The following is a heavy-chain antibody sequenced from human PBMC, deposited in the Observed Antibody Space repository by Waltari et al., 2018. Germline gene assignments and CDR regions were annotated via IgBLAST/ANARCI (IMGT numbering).Heavy chain of an antibody. J-gene: IGHJ5*02. CDR3: VRHQSVAGKAWFDP. V-gene: IGHV3-23*01. CDR2: ISGSGSST. D-gene: IGHD6-19*01. Sequence: DVQLLESGGGLVQPGGSLRLSCAASGFTFNKSAMSWGRQAPGKGLEWISAISGSGSSTYYADSVKGRFTISRDNLKNTINVQMDSLRVEDTAVYYCVRHQSVAGKAWFDPWGQGTLVSVSP. CDR1: GFTFNKSA.